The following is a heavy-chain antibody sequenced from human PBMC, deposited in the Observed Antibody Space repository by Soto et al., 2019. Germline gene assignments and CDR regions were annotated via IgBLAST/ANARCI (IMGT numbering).Heavy chain of an antibody. D-gene: IGHD5-18*01. Sequence: SVTVSCKASGGTFSSYAITWVRQAPGQGLEWMGGIIPIFGTANYAQKFQGRVTITADESTSTAYMELSSLRSEDTAVYYCARGHGYSYGSGHYYYGMDVWGQGTTVTVSS. CDR2: IIPIFGTA. CDR1: GGTFSSYA. CDR3: ARGHGYSYGSGHYYYGMDV. V-gene: IGHV1-69*13. J-gene: IGHJ6*02.